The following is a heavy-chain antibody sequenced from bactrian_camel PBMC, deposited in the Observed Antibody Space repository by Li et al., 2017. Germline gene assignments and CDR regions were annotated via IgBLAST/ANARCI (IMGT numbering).Heavy chain of an antibody. CDR3: AADLIRRPKWWELLQAPATLSK. Sequence: DVQLVESGGGLVQPGGSLRLSCAASGFAFSTYAMNWVRRAPGKALEWLSGIRGGGSAWYADSVKGRFTISRDKAKNTLYLQMNSLKPEDTAIYYCAADLIRRPKWWELLQAPATLSKWGQGTQVTVS. CDR2: IRGGGSA. D-gene: IGHD2*01. J-gene: IGHJ4*01. V-gene: IGHV3S42*01. CDR1: GFAFSTYA.